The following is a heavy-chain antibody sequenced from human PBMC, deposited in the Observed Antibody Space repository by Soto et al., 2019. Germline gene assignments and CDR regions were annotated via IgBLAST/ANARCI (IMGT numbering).Heavy chain of an antibody. J-gene: IGHJ5*02. Sequence: SVKVSCKACGDTSDSFSISWVRQAPGQGLEWMGGIIPMFGTGNYAQKFQGRLTITADESTGTSYMDLKSLRSEDTAVYFCARENRDDNSGWYSYPDWFHPWGQRTLVTLSS. CDR2: IIPMFGTG. CDR1: GDTSDSFS. V-gene: IGHV1-69*13. CDR3: ARENRDDNSGWYSYPDWFHP. D-gene: IGHD6-19*01.